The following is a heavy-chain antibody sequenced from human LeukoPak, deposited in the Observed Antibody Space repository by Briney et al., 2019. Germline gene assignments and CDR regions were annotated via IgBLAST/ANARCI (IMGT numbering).Heavy chain of an antibody. CDR2: INPNSGGT. D-gene: IGHD2-2*01. CDR1: GYTFTGYY. CDR3: ATGPSEVVPAANPM. J-gene: IGHJ4*02. Sequence: RASVKVSCKASGYTFTGYYMHWVRQAPGQGLEWMGWINPNSGGTNYAQKFQGRVTMTRDTSISTAYMELSRLRSDDTAVYYCATGPSEVVPAANPMWGQGTLVTVSS. V-gene: IGHV1-2*02.